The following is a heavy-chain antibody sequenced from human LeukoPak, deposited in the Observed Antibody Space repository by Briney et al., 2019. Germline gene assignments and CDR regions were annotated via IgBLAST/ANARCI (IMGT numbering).Heavy chain of an antibody. CDR1: GYTFTGYY. CDR3: ARDGAPIFGVVNPGLGLDY. D-gene: IGHD3-3*01. CDR2: INPSGGST. J-gene: IGHJ4*02. V-gene: IGHV1-46*01. Sequence: ASVKVSCKASGYTFTGYYMHWVRQAPGQELEWMGRINPSGGSTSYAQKFQGRVTMTRDTSTSTVYMELSSLRSEDTAVYYCARDGAPIFGVVNPGLGLDYWGQGTLVTVSS.